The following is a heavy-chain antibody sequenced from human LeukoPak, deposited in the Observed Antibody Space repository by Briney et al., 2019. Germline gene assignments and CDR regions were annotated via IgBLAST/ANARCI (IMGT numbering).Heavy chain of an antibody. J-gene: IGHJ4*02. D-gene: IGHD1-26*01. CDR1: GYSISSNYY. V-gene: IGHV4-38-2*02. CDR2: IYHSGST. Sequence: TSETLSLTCIVPGYSISSNYYWGWIRQPPGKGLEWIGSIYHSGSTYYNPSLKSRVTISVDTSKNQFSLKLRSVTAADTAVYFCARGKSRGSHIDYWGQGTLVTVSS. CDR3: ARGKSRGSHIDY.